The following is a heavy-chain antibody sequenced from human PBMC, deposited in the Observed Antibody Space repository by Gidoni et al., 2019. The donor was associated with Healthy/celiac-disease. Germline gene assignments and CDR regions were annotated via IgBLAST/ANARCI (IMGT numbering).Heavy chain of an antibody. V-gene: IGHV3-72*01. J-gene: IGHJ4*02. CDR3: ARGGPVGATTDYYFDT. CDR2: TRNKANSYTT. CDR1: GFTCSDHY. Sequence: EVQLVESGGGLVQPGGSLRLSCAASGFTCSDHYMDWVRQAPGKGLEWVGRTRNKANSYTTEYAASVKGRFTISRDDSKNSLYLQMNSLKTEDTAVYYCARGGPVGATTDYYFDTEAREPWSPSPQ. D-gene: IGHD1-26*01.